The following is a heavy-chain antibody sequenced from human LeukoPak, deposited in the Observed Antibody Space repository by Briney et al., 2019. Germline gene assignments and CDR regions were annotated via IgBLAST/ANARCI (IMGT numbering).Heavy chain of an antibody. J-gene: IGHJ4*02. CDR1: GGTFSSYA. D-gene: IGHD2-2*01. CDR2: IIPIFGTA. Sequence: SVKVSCKASGGTFSSYAISWVRQAPGQGLEWMGGIIPIFGTANYAQKSQGRVTITADESTSTAYMELSSLRSEDTAVYYCARGYCSSTSCYPPDYWGQGTLVTVSS. CDR3: ARGYCSSTSCYPPDY. V-gene: IGHV1-69*13.